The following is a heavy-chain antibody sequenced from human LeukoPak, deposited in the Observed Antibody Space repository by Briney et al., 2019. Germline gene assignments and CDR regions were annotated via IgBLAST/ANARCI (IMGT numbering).Heavy chain of an antibody. D-gene: IGHD5-18*01. J-gene: IGHJ5*02. V-gene: IGHV3-21*01. CDR2: ISSSSSYI. CDR1: GFTFSSYS. Sequence: GGSLRLSCAASGFTFSSYSMNWVRQAPGKGLEWVSSISSSSSYIYYVDSVKGRFTISRDNAKNSLYLQMNSLRAEDTAVYYCARGPFGVQLAWGQGTLVTASS. CDR3: ARGPFGVQLA.